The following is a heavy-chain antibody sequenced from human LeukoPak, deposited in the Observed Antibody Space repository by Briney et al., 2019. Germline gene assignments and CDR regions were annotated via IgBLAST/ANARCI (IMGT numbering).Heavy chain of an antibody. CDR2: IIPIFGIA. D-gene: IGHD4-23*01. CDR1: GGTFSSYA. V-gene: IGHV1-69*04. Sequence: ASVKVSCKASGGTFSSYAIIWVRQAPGQGLEWMGRIIPIFGIANYAQKFQGRVTITADKSTGTAYMELSSLRSEDTAVYYCALSPVVKDGYYGMDVWGQGTMVTVSS. CDR3: ALSPVVKDGYYGMDV. J-gene: IGHJ6*02.